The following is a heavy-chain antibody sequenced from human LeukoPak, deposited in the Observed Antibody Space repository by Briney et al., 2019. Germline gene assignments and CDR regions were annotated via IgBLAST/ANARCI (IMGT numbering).Heavy chain of an antibody. Sequence: GGSLRLSCAASGFTFRTYAMSWVRQAPGKGLDWVSAISTGGKTYYADSVKGRFTISRDNSKNTLYLQMNSLRAEDTAVYYCAEGKQWELPFDYWGQGTLVTVSS. V-gene: IGHV3-23*01. CDR3: AEGKQWELPFDY. CDR2: ISTGGKT. D-gene: IGHD1-26*01. J-gene: IGHJ4*02. CDR1: GFTFRTYA.